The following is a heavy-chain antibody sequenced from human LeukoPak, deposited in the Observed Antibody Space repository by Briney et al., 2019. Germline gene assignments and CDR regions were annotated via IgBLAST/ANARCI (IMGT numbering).Heavy chain of an antibody. CDR2: IIPIFGTA. V-gene: IGHV1-69*05. CDR1: GGTFSSYA. D-gene: IGHD4-23*01. Sequence: ASVKVSCKASGGTFSSYAISWVRQAPGQGLEWMGGIIPIFGTANYAQKFQGRVTMTRDTSTSTVYMELSSLRSEDTAVYYCARDQDGGNSFDYWGQGTLVTVSS. CDR3: ARDQDGGNSFDY. J-gene: IGHJ4*02.